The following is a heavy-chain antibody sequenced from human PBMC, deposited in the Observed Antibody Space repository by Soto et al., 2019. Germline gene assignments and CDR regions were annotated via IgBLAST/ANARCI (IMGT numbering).Heavy chain of an antibody. CDR2: IIPVFDTV. Sequence: QEQLVQSGAEVKKSGSSVKVSCKDTGGLFSSYAVSWVRQAPGQGIEWMGGIIPVFDTVYYAQKFQGRVTITADESTNTAYMELSSLRSEDTAMYYCARGVSGYVWFNEFWGQGTLVTVSS. CDR3: ARGVSGYVWFNEF. D-gene: IGHD3-22*01. J-gene: IGHJ4*02. CDR1: GGLFSSYA. V-gene: IGHV1-69*01.